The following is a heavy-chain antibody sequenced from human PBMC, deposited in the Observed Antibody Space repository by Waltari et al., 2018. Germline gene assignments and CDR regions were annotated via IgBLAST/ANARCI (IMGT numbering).Heavy chain of an antibody. J-gene: IGHJ2*01. V-gene: IGHV3-7*01. CDR2: IKQDGSET. Sequence: EVQLVESGGGLVQPGGSLRLSCEASGFTFNAYWMQWVRQAPGKGLEWVANIKQDGSETHYGDSVKGRFTIFRDNARNSLYLQMHSLRVEDTAVYYCARRYFDLWGRGTLVTVSS. CDR1: GFTFNAYW. CDR3: ARRYFDL.